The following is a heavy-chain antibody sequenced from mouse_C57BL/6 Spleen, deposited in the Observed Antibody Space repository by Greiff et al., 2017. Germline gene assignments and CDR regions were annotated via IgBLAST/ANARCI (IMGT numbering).Heavy chain of an antibody. CDR1: GYTFTDYD. D-gene: IGHD1-3*01. CDR2: IYPGSGNT. Sequence: QVQLKESGAELVRPGASVTLSCKASGYTFTDYDINWVKQRPGQGLEWIARIYPGSGNTYYNEKFKGKAKLTAEKSSSTAYMQLSSLTSEDSAVYVYARRGSGPYWYFDGWGTGTTVTVSS. CDR3: ARRGSGPYWYFDG. V-gene: IGHV1-76*01. J-gene: IGHJ1*03.